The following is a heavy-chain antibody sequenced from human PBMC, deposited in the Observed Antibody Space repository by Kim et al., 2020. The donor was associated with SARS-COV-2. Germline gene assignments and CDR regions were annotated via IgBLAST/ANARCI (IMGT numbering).Heavy chain of an antibody. CDR3: AKDLVETTIAYYYYYGMDV. V-gene: IGHV3-23*01. CDR1: GFTFSSYA. J-gene: IGHJ6*02. CDR2: ISGRGGST. Sequence: GGSLRLSCVASGFTFSSYAMTWVRQAPGKGLEWVSVISGRGGSTYYADSVKGRFTISRDNSKNTLYLQMNSLRAEDTAIYYCAKDLVETTIAYYYYYGMDVWGQGTTVTVSS. D-gene: IGHD1-26*01.